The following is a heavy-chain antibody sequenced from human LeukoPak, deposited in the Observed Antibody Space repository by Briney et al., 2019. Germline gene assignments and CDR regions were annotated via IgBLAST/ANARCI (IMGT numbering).Heavy chain of an antibody. Sequence: GGTLRLSCSASGFTFTTYGMNWVRQAPGKGLEWVSGIGGSGIRTYYADSVKGRFTISRDNSRNTVYLQMNSLRAEDTAVYYCARSKAMDVWGKGTTVTVSS. J-gene: IGHJ6*03. V-gene: IGHV3-23*01. CDR1: GFTFTTYG. CDR2: IGGSGIRT. CDR3: ARSKAMDV.